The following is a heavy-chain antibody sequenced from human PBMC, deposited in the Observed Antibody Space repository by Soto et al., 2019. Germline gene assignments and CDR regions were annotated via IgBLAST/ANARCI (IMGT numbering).Heavy chain of an antibody. D-gene: IGHD3-10*01. CDR3: VREAGRGSDGVHHLDY. CDR2: IGIGGAT. V-gene: IGHV3-13*01. J-gene: IGHJ4*02. Sequence: GGSLSLSCAASGFTFSNYDMHWVRQATGSRLEWVSAIGIGGATYYSDSVEGRFTISRDNAKNSLYLQMNSLTAGDTAVYYCVREAGRGSDGVHHLDYWGQGTLVTVSS. CDR1: GFTFSNYD.